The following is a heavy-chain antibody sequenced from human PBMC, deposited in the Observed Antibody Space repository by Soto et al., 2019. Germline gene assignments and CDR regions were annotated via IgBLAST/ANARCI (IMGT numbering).Heavy chain of an antibody. CDR3: ARGGIAAAAPPDY. CDR2: IYYSGST. J-gene: IGHJ4*02. V-gene: IGHV4-31*03. Sequence: QVQLQESGPGLVKPSQTLSLTCTVSGGSISSGGYYWSWIRQHPGKGLEWIGYIYYSGSTYYNPSLKSRVTISVDTSKNQFSLQLSSVTAADTAVYYCARGGIAAAAPPDYWGQGTLVTVSS. D-gene: IGHD6-13*01. CDR1: GGSISSGGYY.